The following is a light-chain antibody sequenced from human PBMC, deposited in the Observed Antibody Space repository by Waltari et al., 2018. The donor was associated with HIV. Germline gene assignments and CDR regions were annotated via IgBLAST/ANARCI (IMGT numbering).Light chain of an antibody. CDR1: QSVRSNY. Sequence: ETVLTQSPGTLSLSPGERATLSCRASQSVRSNYLAWYQQKPGQAPRLLISGASSRATDIPDRFSGSGSGTHFTLTITRLEPEDFAVYYCQQYGSAYTFGQGTKLEIK. CDR3: QQYGSAYT. V-gene: IGKV3-20*01. J-gene: IGKJ2*01. CDR2: GAS.